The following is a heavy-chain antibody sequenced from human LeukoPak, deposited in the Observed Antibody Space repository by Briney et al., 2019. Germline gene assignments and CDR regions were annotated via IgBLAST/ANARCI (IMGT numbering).Heavy chain of an antibody. CDR3: ARSLTSRITIFGGVSGNWFDP. CDR2: IYYSGST. CDR1: GDSMSSYY. J-gene: IGHJ5*02. V-gene: IGHV4-59*01. Sequence: SETLSLTCTVSGDSMSSYYWSWIRQPPGKGLEWIGYIYYSGSTNYNPSLKSRVAISVDTSKNQFSLKLSSVTAADTAVYYCARSLTSRITIFGGVSGNWFDPWGQGTLVTVSS. D-gene: IGHD3-3*01.